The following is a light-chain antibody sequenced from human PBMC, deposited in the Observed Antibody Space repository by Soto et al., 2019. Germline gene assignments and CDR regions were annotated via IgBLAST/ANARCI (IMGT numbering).Light chain of an antibody. CDR2: RNN. CDR3: AAWDDSLSGPKVV. CDR1: SSNIGSNY. V-gene: IGLV1-47*01. J-gene: IGLJ2*01. Sequence: QLVLTQPPSASGTPGQRVTISCSGSSSNIGSNYVYWYQQLPGTAPKLLIYRNNQRPSGVPDRFSGSKSGTSASLAISGLRSEDEADYHCAAWDDSLSGPKVVFGGGTKLT.